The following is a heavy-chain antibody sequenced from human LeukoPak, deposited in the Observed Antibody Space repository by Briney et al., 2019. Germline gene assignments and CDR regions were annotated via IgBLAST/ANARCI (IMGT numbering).Heavy chain of an antibody. CDR2: IYSSDAT. V-gene: IGHV3-66*01. CDR1: GFTLTRNH. J-gene: IGHJ4*02. D-gene: IGHD1-14*01. CDR3: ARETPGSRVFDS. Sequence: GGSLRLSCAASGFTLTRNHMNWVRQVPGKGLEWVSIIYSSDATYYADSVKGRFTVSRDKAKNTLYLQMNSLRADDTAVYYCARETPGSRVFDSWGQGTLVTVSS.